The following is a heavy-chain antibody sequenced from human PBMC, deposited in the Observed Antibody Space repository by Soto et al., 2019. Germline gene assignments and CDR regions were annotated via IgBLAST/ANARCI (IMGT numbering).Heavy chain of an antibody. J-gene: IGHJ4*02. CDR2: SRNKANSYTT. CDR3: VSGQPATLLDY. D-gene: IGHD6-25*01. Sequence: EVLLVESGGGLVQPGGSLRLSCAASGFTFSDHYMDWVRQAPGKGLEWVGRSRNKANSYTTEYAASVKGRFTVSRDDSQHLLYLQMNSLKTEATAVYYCVSGQPATLLDYWGQGTLVTVSS. CDR1: GFTFSDHY. V-gene: IGHV3-72*01.